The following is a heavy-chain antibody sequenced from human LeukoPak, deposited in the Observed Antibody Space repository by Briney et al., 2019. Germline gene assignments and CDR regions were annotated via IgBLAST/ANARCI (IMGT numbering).Heavy chain of an antibody. Sequence: PSETLSLTCTVSGGSISSYYWSWIRQPPGKGLEWIGYIYYSGSTNYNPSLKSRVTISVDTSKNQFSLKLSSVTAADTAVYYCAREETTIFGMENWFDPWGQGTLVTVSS. CDR2: IYYSGST. CDR3: AREETTIFGMENWFDP. V-gene: IGHV4-59*01. J-gene: IGHJ5*02. D-gene: IGHD3-3*01. CDR1: GGSISSYY.